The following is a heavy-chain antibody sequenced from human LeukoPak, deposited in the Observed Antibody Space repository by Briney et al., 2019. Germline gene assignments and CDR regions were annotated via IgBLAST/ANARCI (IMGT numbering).Heavy chain of an antibody. J-gene: IGHJ4*02. V-gene: IGHV3-30*02. CDR2: IQNDGSDK. CDR1: GINFRSSG. Sequence: GGSLRLSCAASGINFRSSGMHWVRRAPGKGLEWVTFIQNDGSDKYYAASVKGRSTISRDNSKNTVYLHMASLRADDTALYYCAREGGRAVPGRFDQWGQGTLVTVSS. D-gene: IGHD6-13*01. CDR3: AREGGRAVPGRFDQ.